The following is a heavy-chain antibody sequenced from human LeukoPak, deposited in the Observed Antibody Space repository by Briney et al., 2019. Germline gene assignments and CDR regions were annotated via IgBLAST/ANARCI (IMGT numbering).Heavy chain of an antibody. D-gene: IGHD2-8*01. J-gene: IGHJ4*02. CDR3: ARGDCTNGVCYGFDY. Sequence: GESLKISCKGSGYSFTSYWIGWVRQMPGKGLEWMGIIYPGDSDTRYSPSFQGQVTISADKSISTAYLQWSSLKASDTAMYYCARGDCTNGVCYGFDYWGQGTLVTVSS. CDR2: IYPGDSDT. CDR1: GYSFTSYW. V-gene: IGHV5-51*01.